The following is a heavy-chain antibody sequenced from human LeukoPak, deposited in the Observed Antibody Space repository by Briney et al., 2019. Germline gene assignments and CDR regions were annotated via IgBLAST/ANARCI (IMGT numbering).Heavy chain of an antibody. J-gene: IGHJ4*02. CDR3: AKDLSTLVRGVITL. D-gene: IGHD3-10*01. CDR1: GFTFSSYA. Sequence: GGSLRLSCAASGFTFSSYAMSWVRQAPGKGLEWVSAISGGGGGTYYADSVKGRFTISRDNSKNTLYLQMNSLRAEDTAVYYCAKDLSTLVRGVITLWGQGALVTVSS. V-gene: IGHV3-23*01. CDR2: ISGGGGGT.